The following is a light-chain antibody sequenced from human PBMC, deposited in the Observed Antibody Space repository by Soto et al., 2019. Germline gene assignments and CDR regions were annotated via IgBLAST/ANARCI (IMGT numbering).Light chain of an antibody. Sequence: ALTQSPGTLSLSPGERATLSCRSSQTVRNNYLAWYQQKPGQAPRLMIYDASSRATGIPDRFSGGGSGTDFSLTISRLDPEDFAVYYCQQYSSSPITLGQGTRLEIK. V-gene: IGKV3-20*01. CDR3: QQYSSSPIT. CDR1: QTVRNNY. J-gene: IGKJ5*01. CDR2: DAS.